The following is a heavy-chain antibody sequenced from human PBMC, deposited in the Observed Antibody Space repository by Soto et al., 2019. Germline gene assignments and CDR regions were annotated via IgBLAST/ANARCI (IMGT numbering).Heavy chain of an antibody. Sequence: ASVKVSCKASGYTFTSYGISWVRQAPGQGLEWMGWISAYNGNTNYAQKLQGRVTMTTDTSTSTAYMELRSLRSDDTAVYYSARDGTYYDSSGYYYYYYGMDVWGQGTTVTVSS. CDR1: GYTFTSYG. CDR3: ARDGTYYDSSGYYYYYYGMDV. CDR2: ISAYNGNT. J-gene: IGHJ6*02. D-gene: IGHD3-22*01. V-gene: IGHV1-18*01.